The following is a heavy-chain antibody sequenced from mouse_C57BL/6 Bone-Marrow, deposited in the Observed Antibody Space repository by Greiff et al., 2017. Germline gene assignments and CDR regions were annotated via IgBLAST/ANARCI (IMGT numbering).Heavy chain of an antibody. CDR1: GYTFTGYW. D-gene: IGHD4-1*01. J-gene: IGHJ2*01. V-gene: IGHV1-9*01. Sequence: VQGVESGAELMKPGASVKLSCKATGYTFTGYWIEWVKQRPGHGLEWIGEILPGSGNTYYNEKFKGKATLTADKSSSTAYMELRSLTSEDSAVYFCARNLGFDYWGQGTTLTVSS. CDR3: ARNLGFDY. CDR2: ILPGSGNT.